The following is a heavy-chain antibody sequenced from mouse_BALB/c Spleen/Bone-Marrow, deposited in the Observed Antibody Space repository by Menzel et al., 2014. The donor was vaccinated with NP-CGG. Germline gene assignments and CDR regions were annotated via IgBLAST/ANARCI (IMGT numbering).Heavy chain of an antibody. CDR2: INPNTGYP. CDR3: ARRFTTVMTTVDY. CDR1: GYTFTSYW. J-gene: IGHJ2*01. Sequence: QVQLQQSGAELAKPGASVKMSCKASGYTFTSYWMHWVKQRPGQGLEWIGYINPNTGYPYYKQKFKDMATLTADKSSSSANMQLNNLTSKDYAVYYYARRFTTVMTTVDYWGQGTPLTVSS. V-gene: IGHV1-7*01. D-gene: IGHD1-1*01.